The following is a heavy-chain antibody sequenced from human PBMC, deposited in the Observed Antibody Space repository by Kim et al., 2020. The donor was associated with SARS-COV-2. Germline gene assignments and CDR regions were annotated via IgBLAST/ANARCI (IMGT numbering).Heavy chain of an antibody. J-gene: IGHJ6*02. V-gene: IGHV3-33*01. Sequence: RGSLRLSCAASGFTFSSYGMHWVRQAPGKGLEWVAVIWYDGSNKYYADSVKGRFTISRDNSKNTLYLQMNSLRAEDTAVYYCAREGLGEFLYGMDVWGQGTTVTVSS. CDR1: GFTFSSYG. CDR2: IWYDGSNK. CDR3: AREGLGEFLYGMDV. D-gene: IGHD3-10*01.